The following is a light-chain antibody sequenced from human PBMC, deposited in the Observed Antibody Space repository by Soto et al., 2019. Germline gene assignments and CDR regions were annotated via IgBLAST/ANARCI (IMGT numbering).Light chain of an antibody. CDR2: AAS. CDR3: QQYHTDWT. V-gene: IGKV1-5*01. Sequence: DIPMTQSPSTLSASVGDTVTITCRASESIDNWLAWYQQKPGKAPKLLIFAASTLIRGVPSRFSGRGSGTEFTLTISSLQVXDYATFYCQQYHTDWTFGQGTKVEIK. CDR1: ESIDNW. J-gene: IGKJ1*01.